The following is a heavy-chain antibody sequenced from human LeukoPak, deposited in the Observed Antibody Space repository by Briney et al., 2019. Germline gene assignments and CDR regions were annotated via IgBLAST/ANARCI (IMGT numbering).Heavy chain of an antibody. CDR3: TRDSDYYGMDV. V-gene: IGHV4-61*01. J-gene: IGHJ6*02. CDR1: GGSVSSGSYY. CDR2: IYYSGST. Sequence: SETLSLTCTVSGGSVSSGSYYWSWIRQPPGKGLEWIGYIYYSGSTNYNPSLKSRVTISVDTSKNQFSLKLSSVTAADTAVYYCTRDSDYYGMDVWGQGTTVTVSS. D-gene: IGHD1-26*01.